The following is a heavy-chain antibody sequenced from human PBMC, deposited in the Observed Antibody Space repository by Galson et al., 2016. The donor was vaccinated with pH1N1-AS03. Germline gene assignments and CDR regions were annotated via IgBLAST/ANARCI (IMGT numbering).Heavy chain of an antibody. CDR3: ARVSAGLTGYYYAMDV. V-gene: IGHV1-69*13. D-gene: IGHD4/OR15-4a*01. CDR2: IIPSLSTP. CDR1: GGDFRSFA. J-gene: IGHJ6*02. Sequence: SVKVSCRASGGDFRSFAINWMRQAPGQGLEWMGGIIPSLSTPVYAQQFQGRVSITADDSTCTVYMELSSLRSDDTAVYYCARVSAGLTGYYYAMDVWGQGTTVTVSS.